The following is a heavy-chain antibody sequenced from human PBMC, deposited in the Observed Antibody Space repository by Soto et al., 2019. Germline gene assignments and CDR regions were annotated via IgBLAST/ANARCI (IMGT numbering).Heavy chain of an antibody. D-gene: IGHD2-2*01. Sequence: GGSLRLSGAASGFSFSNYAMHWVRQTPDKGLEWVAVMSHDGSSSCYADSVKGRFTISRDNSKTTLYLQMNSLSTEDTAVYYCARDFPYCGSTSCYSAAPKYWGQGPLVTVSS. CDR3: ARDFPYCGSTSCYSAAPKY. CDR1: GFSFSNYA. CDR2: MSHDGSSS. J-gene: IGHJ4*02. V-gene: IGHV3-30-3*01.